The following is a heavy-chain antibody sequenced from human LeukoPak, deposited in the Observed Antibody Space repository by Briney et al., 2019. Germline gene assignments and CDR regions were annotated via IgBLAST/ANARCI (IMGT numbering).Heavy chain of an antibody. CDR2: IRSQANNYAT. D-gene: IGHD3-10*01. Sequence: QPGGSLRLSCAASGFTLSSSAMHWVRQASGKGLEWVGRIRSQANNYATAYDASVKGRFTISRDDSKNTAYLQMNSLKTEDTAVYYCSSGVDGMDVWGQGTTVTVSS. CDR3: SSGVDGMDV. V-gene: IGHV3-73*01. CDR1: GFTLSSSA. J-gene: IGHJ6*02.